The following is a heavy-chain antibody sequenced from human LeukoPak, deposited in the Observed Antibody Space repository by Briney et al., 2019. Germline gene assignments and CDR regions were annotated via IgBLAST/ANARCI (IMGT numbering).Heavy chain of an antibody. D-gene: IGHD3-3*01. CDR3: ARGDFWSGYSDY. V-gene: IGHV4-31*03. CDR1: GGSISSGGYY. J-gene: IGHJ4*02. CDR2: IYYSGGT. Sequence: EPSETLSLTCTVSGGSISSGGYYWSWIRQHPGKGLEWIGYIYYSGGTYYNPSLKSRVTISVDTSKNQFSLKLSSVTAADAAVYYCARGDFWSGYSDYWGQGTLVTVSS.